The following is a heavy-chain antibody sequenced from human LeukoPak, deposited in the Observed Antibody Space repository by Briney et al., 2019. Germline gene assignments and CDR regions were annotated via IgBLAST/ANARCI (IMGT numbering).Heavy chain of an antibody. CDR2: IRSKAYGGTT. J-gene: IGHJ6*02. CDR1: GITFSSYS. V-gene: IGHV3-49*04. D-gene: IGHD4-17*01. CDR3: TRDLTTVTGFGYYGMDV. Sequence: GGSLRLSCAASGITFSSYSMNWVRQAPGKGLEWVGFIRSKAYGGTTEYAASVKGRFTISRDDSKSIAYLQMNSLKTEDTAVYYCTRDLTTVTGFGYYGMDVWGQGTTVTVSS.